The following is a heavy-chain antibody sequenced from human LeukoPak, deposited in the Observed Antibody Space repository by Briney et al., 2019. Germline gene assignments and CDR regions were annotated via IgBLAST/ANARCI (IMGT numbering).Heavy chain of an antibody. CDR1: GFTFSSYS. V-gene: IGHV3-21*01. CDR3: ARVAAAGPPPLTYYYYMDV. Sequence: GGSLRLSCAASGFTFSSYSMSWVRQAPGKGLEWVSSISSSSSYIYYADSVKGRFTISRDNAKNSLYLQMNSLRAEDTAVYYCARVAAAGPPPLTYYYYMDVWGKGTTVTVSS. D-gene: IGHD6-13*01. CDR2: ISSSSSYI. J-gene: IGHJ6*03.